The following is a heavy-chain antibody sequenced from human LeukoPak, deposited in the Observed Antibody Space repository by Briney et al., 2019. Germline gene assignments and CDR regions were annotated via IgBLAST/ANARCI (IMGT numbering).Heavy chain of an antibody. D-gene: IGHD3-9*01. Sequence: SETLSLTCTVSGGSISSYYWSWIRQPPGKGLEWIGSIYYSGSTYYNPSLKSRVTISVDTSKNQFSLKLSSVTAADTAVYYCASLSRDYYDILTDYYYFDYWGQGTLVTVSS. CDR1: GGSISSYY. J-gene: IGHJ4*02. CDR3: ASLSRDYYDILTDYYYFDY. V-gene: IGHV4-39*01. CDR2: IYYSGST.